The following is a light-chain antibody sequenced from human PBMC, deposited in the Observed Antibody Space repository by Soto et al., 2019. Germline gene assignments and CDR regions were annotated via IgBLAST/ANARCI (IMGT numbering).Light chain of an antibody. CDR3: GTWDSSLSAWV. J-gene: IGLJ3*02. CDR2: QNN. CDR1: SSNIGENY. Sequence: QSVLTQLPSVSAAPGQKVTISCSGSSSNIGENYVSWYQQLPGTAPKLLIYQNNKRPSGIPDRFSGSKSGTSATLGITGLQTGDEADYYCGTWDSSLSAWVFGGGTQLTVL. V-gene: IGLV1-51*02.